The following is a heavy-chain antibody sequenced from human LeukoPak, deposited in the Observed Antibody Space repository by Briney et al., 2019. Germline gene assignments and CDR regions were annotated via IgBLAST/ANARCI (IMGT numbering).Heavy chain of an antibody. CDR3: ARSDYGDFDY. D-gene: IGHD4-17*01. V-gene: IGHV1-18*01. CDR1: VYTFTSYS. Sequence: ASVKVSRTASVYTFTSYSISWVRQAPGQGLEWMGWISAYNGNTNYAQKLQGRVTMTTDTSTSTAYMELRSLRSDDTAVYYCARSDYGDFDYWGQGTLVTVSS. CDR2: ISAYNGNT. J-gene: IGHJ4*02.